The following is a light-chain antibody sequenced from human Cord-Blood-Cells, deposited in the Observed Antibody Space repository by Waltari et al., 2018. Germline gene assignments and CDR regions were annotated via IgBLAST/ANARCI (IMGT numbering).Light chain of an antibody. CDR1: SSDAGGSND. V-gene: IGLV2-14*01. CDR3: SSYTSSSTYV. J-gene: IGLJ1*01. CDR2: DVS. Sequence: QSALPPPAPRSGSPGPSNPLPFTGTSSDAGGSNDVSWYHQHPRKAPKLMIYDVSKRPSWVSNRFSGSKSGNTASLTISGLQAEDEADYYCSSYTSSSTYVFGTGTKVTVL.